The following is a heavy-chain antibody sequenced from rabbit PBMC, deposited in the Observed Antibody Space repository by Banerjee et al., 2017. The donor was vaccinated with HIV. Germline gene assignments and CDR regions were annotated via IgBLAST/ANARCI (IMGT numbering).Heavy chain of an antibody. CDR2: SYAGSSGST. J-gene: IGHJ4*01. V-gene: IGHV1S45*01. D-gene: IGHD4-1*01. CDR3: ARDLAGVTGWNFNL. CDR1: GFSLSIYE. Sequence: QEQLEESGGDLVKPGAFLTLTCTASGFSLSIYEMCWVRQAPGKGLEWIACSYAGSSGSTYYASWAKGRFTISKTSSTTVTLQMTSLTAADTATYFCARDLAGVTGWNFNLWGPGTLVTVS.